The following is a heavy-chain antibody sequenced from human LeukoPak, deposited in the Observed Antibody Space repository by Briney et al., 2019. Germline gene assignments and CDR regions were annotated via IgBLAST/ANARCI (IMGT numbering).Heavy chain of an antibody. V-gene: IGHV4-34*01. CDR3: AGVRRIQLWLPAFDI. Sequence: SETLSLTCAVYGGSFSGYYWSWIRQPPGKGLEWIGEINHSGSTYYNPSLKSRVTISVDTSKNQFSLKLSSVTAADTAVYYCAGVRRIQLWLPAFDIWGQGTMVTVSS. D-gene: IGHD5-18*01. CDR2: INHSGST. J-gene: IGHJ3*02. CDR1: GGSFSGYY.